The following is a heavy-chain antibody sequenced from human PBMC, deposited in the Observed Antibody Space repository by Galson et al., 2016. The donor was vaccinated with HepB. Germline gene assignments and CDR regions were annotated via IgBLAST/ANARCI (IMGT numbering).Heavy chain of an antibody. CDR3: VRDSHFGAFDI. V-gene: IGHV3-21*01. CDR2: IHSDSSYI. J-gene: IGHJ3*02. D-gene: IGHD3-10*01. Sequence: SLRLPCAASGLPFSTYSMNWVRQAPGKGLEWVSYIHSDSSYIYYADSVNGRFTISRDNAKNSLSLRMNSLRAEDTAVYYCVRDSHFGAFDIWGQGTMVTVSS. CDR1: GLPFSTYS.